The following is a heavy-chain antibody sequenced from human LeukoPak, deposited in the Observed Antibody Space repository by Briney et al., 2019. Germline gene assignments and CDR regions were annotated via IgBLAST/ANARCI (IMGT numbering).Heavy chain of an antibody. CDR3: ARGIAVAGPFDY. Sequence: SETLSLTCAVSGGSISSGGYSWSWIRQPPGKGLEWIGYIYHSGSTYYNPSLKSRVTTSVDRSKNQFSLKLSSVTAADTAVYYCARGIAVAGPFDYWGQGTLVTVSS. J-gene: IGHJ4*02. D-gene: IGHD6-19*01. V-gene: IGHV4-30-2*01. CDR2: IYHSGST. CDR1: GGSISSGGYS.